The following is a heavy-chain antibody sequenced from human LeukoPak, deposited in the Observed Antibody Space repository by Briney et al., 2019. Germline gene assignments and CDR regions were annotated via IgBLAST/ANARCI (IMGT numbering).Heavy chain of an antibody. V-gene: IGHV3-30-3*01. CDR3: ARDSVGATNYFDY. D-gene: IGHD1-26*01. J-gene: IGHJ4*02. Sequence: PGRSLRLSCAASGFTFSSYAMHWVRQAPGKGLEWVAVISYDGSNKYYADSVKGRLTISRDNSKNTLYLQMNSLRAEDTAVYYCARDSVGATNYFDYWGQGTLVTVSS. CDR2: ISYDGSNK. CDR1: GFTFSSYA.